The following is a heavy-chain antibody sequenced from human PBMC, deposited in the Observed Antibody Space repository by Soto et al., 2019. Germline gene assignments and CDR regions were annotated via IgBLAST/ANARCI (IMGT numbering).Heavy chain of an antibody. CDR3: TTRDQGRFDH. J-gene: IGHJ4*02. Sequence: QVLLVQSGAEGKRPGSSAKVSCKPSGGNFNTLSINWVRQAPGQGLEWVGAIIPLFDSTNYAQKFQDRVTITADKSMDTAYLELNNLRSDDTAVYYCTTRDQGRFDHWGQGTPLTVSS. V-gene: IGHV1-69*06. CDR2: IIPLFDST. CDR1: GGNFNTLS.